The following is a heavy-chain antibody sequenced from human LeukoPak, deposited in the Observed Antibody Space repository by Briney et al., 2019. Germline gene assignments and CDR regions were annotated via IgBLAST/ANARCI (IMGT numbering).Heavy chain of an antibody. CDR2: IYTSGST. Sequence: SETLSLTCTVSGGSISSYYWSWIRQPAGKGLEWIGRIYTSGSTNYNPSLKSRVTMSVDTSKNQFFLKLSSVTAADTAVYYCARDSLILVRDMGFLEWSHFDYWGQGTLVTVSS. CDR1: GGSISSYY. J-gene: IGHJ4*02. D-gene: IGHD3-3*01. V-gene: IGHV4-4*07. CDR3: ARDSLILVRDMGFLEWSHFDY.